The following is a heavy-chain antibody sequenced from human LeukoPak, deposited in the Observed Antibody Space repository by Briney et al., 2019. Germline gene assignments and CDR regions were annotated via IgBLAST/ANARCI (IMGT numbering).Heavy chain of an antibody. CDR3: ARAPIVVVVAATHDAFDI. CDR2: INHSGST. J-gene: IGHJ3*02. Sequence: SETLSLTCAVYGGSFSGYYWSWIRQPPGKGLEWIGEINHSGSTNYNPSLKGRVTISVDTSKNQFSLKLSSVTAADTAVYYCARAPIVVVVAATHDAFDIWGQGTMVTVSS. D-gene: IGHD2-15*01. CDR1: GGSFSGYY. V-gene: IGHV4-34*01.